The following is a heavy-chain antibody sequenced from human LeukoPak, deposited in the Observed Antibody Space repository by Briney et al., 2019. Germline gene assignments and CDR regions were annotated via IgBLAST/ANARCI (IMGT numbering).Heavy chain of an antibody. CDR1: GFTFSSYG. Sequence: PGGSLRLSCVASGFTFSSYGMHWVRQAPGKGLEWVAVISYDGSNKYYADSVKGRFTISRDNSKNTLYLQMNSLRAEDTAVYYCAKDVASSVEYFDYWGQGTLVTVSS. CDR2: ISYDGSNK. CDR3: AKDVASSVEYFDY. J-gene: IGHJ4*02. V-gene: IGHV3-30*18. D-gene: IGHD2-15*01.